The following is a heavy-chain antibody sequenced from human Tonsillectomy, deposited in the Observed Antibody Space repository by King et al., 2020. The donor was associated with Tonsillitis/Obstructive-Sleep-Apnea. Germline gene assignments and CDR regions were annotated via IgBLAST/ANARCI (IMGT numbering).Heavy chain of an antibody. V-gene: IGHV4-34*01. Sequence: VQLQQWGAGLLKPSETLSLTCAVYGGSFRGYYWSWIRQPPGKGLEGSGEINHSGSTNYNPSLKSRVTISVDKSKNQFSLKLSSVTAADTAVYYCARGRGGTIPYWGQGTLVTVSS. CDR3: ARGRGGTIPY. CDR1: GGSFRGYY. J-gene: IGHJ4*02. D-gene: IGHD2-15*01. CDR2: INHSGST.